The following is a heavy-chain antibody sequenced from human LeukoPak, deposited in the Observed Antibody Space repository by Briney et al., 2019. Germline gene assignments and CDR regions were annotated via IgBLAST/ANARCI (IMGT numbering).Heavy chain of an antibody. D-gene: IGHD3-16*01. Sequence: GGSLRLSCAASGFTFSSYAMSWVRQAPGKGLEWVSVIYSGGSTHYADSVKGRFTISRDNSKNTLYLQMNSLRAEDTAVYYCAREPGRYVNQYYFDYWGQGTLVTVSS. CDR2: IYSGGST. V-gene: IGHV3-53*01. CDR1: GFTFSSYA. CDR3: AREPGRYVNQYYFDY. J-gene: IGHJ4*02.